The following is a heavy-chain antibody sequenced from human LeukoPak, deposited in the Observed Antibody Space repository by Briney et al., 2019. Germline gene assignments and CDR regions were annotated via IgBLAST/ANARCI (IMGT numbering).Heavy chain of an antibody. V-gene: IGHV3-9*01. CDR2: ISWNSGSI. D-gene: IGHD1-20*01. J-gene: IGHJ5*02. Sequence: GRSLRLSCAASGFTFDDYAMHWVQQAPGEGLEWVSGISWNSGSIVYADSVKGRFTISRDNAKNSLYLQMNSLRAEDTASYYCARVTGNNWFDPWGQGTLVTVSS. CDR3: ARVTGNNWFDP. CDR1: GFTFDDYA.